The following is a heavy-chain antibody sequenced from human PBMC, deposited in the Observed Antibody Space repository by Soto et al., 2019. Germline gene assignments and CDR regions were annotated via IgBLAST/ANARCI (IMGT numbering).Heavy chain of an antibody. CDR2: ISYDGSNK. V-gene: IGHV3-30*18. J-gene: IGHJ4*02. CDR3: AKVAHPYIAAAGIDY. Sequence: VQLVESGGGVVQPGRSLRLSCAASGFTFSSYGMHWVRQAPGKGLEWVAVISYDGSNKYYADSVKGRFTISRDNSKNTLYLQMNSLRAEDTAVYYCAKVAHPYIAAAGIDYWGQGTLVTVSS. D-gene: IGHD6-13*01. CDR1: GFTFSSYG.